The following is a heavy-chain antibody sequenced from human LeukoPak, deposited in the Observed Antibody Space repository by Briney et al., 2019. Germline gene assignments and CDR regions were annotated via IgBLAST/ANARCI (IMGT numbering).Heavy chain of an antibody. CDR1: GFTFSSYA. D-gene: IGHD6-19*01. J-gene: IGHJ4*02. V-gene: IGHV3-23*01. Sequence: GGTLRLSCAASGFTFSSYAMSWVRQAPGKGLEWVSSINGDGDTYYTDSVKGRFTISRDNSRNTLYLQMNSLRAEDTAVYYCARSRSGSVAGTSDHWGQGTLVIVSS. CDR3: ARSRSGSVAGTSDH. CDR2: INGDGDT.